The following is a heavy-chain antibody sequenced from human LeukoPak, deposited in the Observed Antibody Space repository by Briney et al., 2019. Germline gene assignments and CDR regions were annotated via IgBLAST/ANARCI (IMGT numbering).Heavy chain of an antibody. J-gene: IGHJ6*03. CDR3: ARDIDGYCSSTSCPLGGYMDV. D-gene: IGHD2-2*01. V-gene: IGHV4-34*01. CDR1: GGSFSGYY. CDR2: INHSGST. Sequence: SETLSLTCAVYGGSFSGYYWSWIRQPPGKGLEWIGEINHSGSTNYNPSLKSRVTMSVDTSKNQFSLKLSSVTAADTAVYYCARDIDGYCSSTSCPLGGYMDVWGKGTTVTVSS.